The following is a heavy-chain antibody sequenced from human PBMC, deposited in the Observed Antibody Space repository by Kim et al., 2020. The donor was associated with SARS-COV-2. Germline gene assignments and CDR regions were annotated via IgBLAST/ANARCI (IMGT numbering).Heavy chain of an antibody. D-gene: IGHD6-13*01. CDR3: AKRSAVVRVFDY. CDR1: GFTFSSYA. J-gene: IGHJ4*02. V-gene: IGHV3-23*01. Sequence: GGSLRLSCAVSGFTFSSYAMSWVRQAPGKGLEWVSAISTGVSTYYADSVKGRFTISRDNSENTLYLQMNSLRAEDTAVYYCAKRSAVVRVFDYWGQGTLVTVSS. CDR2: ISTGVST.